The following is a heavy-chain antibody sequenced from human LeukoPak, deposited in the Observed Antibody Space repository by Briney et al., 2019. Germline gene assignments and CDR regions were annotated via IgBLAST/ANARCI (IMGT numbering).Heavy chain of an antibody. Sequence: GASVKVSCKASGYTFTGYYMHWVRQAPGQGLEWTGWINPNSGCTNYAQKFQGRVTMTRDTSISTAYMELSRLRSDDTAVYYCARGWGTAMAFDYWGQGTLVTVSS. J-gene: IGHJ4*02. CDR2: INPNSGCT. CDR1: GYTFTGYY. D-gene: IGHD5-18*01. V-gene: IGHV1-2*02. CDR3: ARGWGTAMAFDY.